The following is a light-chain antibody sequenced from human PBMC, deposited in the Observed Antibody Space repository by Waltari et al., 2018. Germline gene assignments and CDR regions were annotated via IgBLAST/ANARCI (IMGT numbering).Light chain of an antibody. CDR2: YDN. J-gene: IGLJ1*01. V-gene: IGLV3-21*01. CDR1: NLESKS. Sequence: SYVLTQPPSVSVAPGETARITFGGNNLESKSVPWYRQRPGQAPVVVISYDNDRAAGIPERFSGSNSGNTATLTISRVEAGDEADYYCQVWDANTDPGVFGTGTEVTVL. CDR3: QVWDANTDPGV.